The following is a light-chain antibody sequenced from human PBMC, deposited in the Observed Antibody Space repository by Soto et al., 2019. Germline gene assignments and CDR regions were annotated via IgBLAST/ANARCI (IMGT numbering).Light chain of an antibody. CDR1: SSDVGGYNY. J-gene: IGLJ1*01. CDR3: SSYRSSSTPCV. CDR2: EVS. V-gene: IGLV2-14*01. Sequence: QSALTQPASVSGSPGQSITISCTGTSSDVGGYNYVSWYQQHPGKAPKLMIYEVSNRPSGISNRFSGSKSGNTASLTISGLQAEDEADYYCSSYRSSSTPCVFGTGTKLTVL.